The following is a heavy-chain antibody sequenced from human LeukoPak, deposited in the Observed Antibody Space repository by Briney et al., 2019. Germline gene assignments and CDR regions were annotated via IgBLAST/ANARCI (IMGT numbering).Heavy chain of an antibody. CDR3: TKDLKVLDAFDI. J-gene: IGHJ3*02. CDR1: GFTFSSYS. D-gene: IGHD3-3*01. V-gene: IGHV3-23*01. Sequence: PGGSLRLSCAASGFTFSSYSMNWVRQAPGKGLEWVSAISGSGGSTYYADSVKGRITISRDNSKNTLYLQMNSLRAEDTAVYYCTKDLKVLDAFDIWGQGTMVTVSS. CDR2: ISGSGGST.